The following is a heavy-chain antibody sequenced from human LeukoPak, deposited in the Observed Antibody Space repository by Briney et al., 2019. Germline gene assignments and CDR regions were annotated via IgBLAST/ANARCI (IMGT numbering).Heavy chain of an antibody. CDR3: ARGGLLRFFDY. J-gene: IGHJ4*02. CDR2: IIPILGIA. V-gene: IGHV1-69*02. D-gene: IGHD1-26*01. Sequence: GASVKVSCKASGGTFSSYTISWVRQAPGQGLEWTGRIIPILGIANYAQKFQGRVTITADKSTSTAYMELGSLRSEDTAVYYCARGGLLRFFDYWGQGTLVTVSS. CDR1: GGTFSSYT.